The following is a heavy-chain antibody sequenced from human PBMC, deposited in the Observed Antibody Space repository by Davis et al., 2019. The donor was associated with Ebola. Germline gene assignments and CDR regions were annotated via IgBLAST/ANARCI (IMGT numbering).Heavy chain of an antibody. CDR2: ISGSGGST. D-gene: IGHD3-3*01. Sequence: GESLKISCAASGFTFSSYAMSWVRQAPGKGLEWVSAISGSGGSTYYADSVKGRFTISRDNSKNTLYLQMNSLRAEDTAVYYCAKGRGGFLEWLFTPFDYWGQGTLVTVSS. J-gene: IGHJ4*02. V-gene: IGHV3-23*01. CDR3: AKGRGGFLEWLFTPFDY. CDR1: GFTFSSYA.